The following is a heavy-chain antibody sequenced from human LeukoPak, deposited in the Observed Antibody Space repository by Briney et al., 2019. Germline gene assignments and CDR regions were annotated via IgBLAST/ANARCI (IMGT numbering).Heavy chain of an antibody. Sequence: GRSLRLSCAASGFTFSSYAMHWVRQAPGKGLEWVAVISYDGSNKYYADSVKGRFTISRDNSKNTLYLQMNSLRAEDTAVYYCAKEGRVFRSWYFDYWGQGTLVTVSS. V-gene: IGHV3-30-3*01. CDR1: GFTFSSYA. J-gene: IGHJ4*02. CDR3: AKEGRVFRSWYFDY. CDR2: ISYDGSNK. D-gene: IGHD6-13*01.